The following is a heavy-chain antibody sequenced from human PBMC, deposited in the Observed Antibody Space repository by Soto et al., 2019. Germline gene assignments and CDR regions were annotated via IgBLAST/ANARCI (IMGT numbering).Heavy chain of an antibody. CDR1: GFTFSSYG. CDR2: VSYDGRNK. Sequence: GGSLRLSCAASGFTFSSYGMHWVRQAPVKGLEWVAVVSYDGRNKYYGDSVKGRFTISRDNSKNTLYLQMNSLRAEDTAVYYCAREGYWGQGTLVTVSS. J-gene: IGHJ4*02. CDR3: AREGY. V-gene: IGHV3-30*03.